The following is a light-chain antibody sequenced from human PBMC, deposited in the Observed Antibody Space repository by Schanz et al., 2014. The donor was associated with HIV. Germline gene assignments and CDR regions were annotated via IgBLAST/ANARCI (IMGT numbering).Light chain of an antibody. V-gene: IGLV1-47*01. CDR3: QSFDSSLNTVV. CDR2: RNN. J-gene: IGLJ2*01. Sequence: QSVLTQPPSASGTPGQRVPISCSGRSSNIGSNSVYWYQQLPGTAPKLLIYRNNQRPSGVPDRFSGSKSGTSASLAISGLRSEDEADYFCQSFDSSLNTVVFGGGTKLTVL. CDR1: SSNIGSNS.